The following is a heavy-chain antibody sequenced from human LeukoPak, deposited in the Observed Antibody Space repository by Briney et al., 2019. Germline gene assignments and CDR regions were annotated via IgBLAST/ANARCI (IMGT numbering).Heavy chain of an antibody. V-gene: IGHV3-23*01. D-gene: IGHD5-12*01. Sequence: PGGSLRLSCAASGFTFSSYAMSWVRQAPGKGLGWVSAISGSGGSTYYADSVKGRFTISRDNSKNTLYLQMNSLRAEDTAVYYCAKGRGGYSGYVAWSYFDYWGQGTLVTVSS. CDR3: AKGRGGYSGYVAWSYFDY. CDR2: ISGSGGST. CDR1: GFTFSSYA. J-gene: IGHJ4*02.